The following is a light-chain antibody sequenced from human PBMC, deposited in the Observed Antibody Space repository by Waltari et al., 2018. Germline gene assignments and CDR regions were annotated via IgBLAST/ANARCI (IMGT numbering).Light chain of an antibody. CDR2: EVS. CDR1: DSYVGAHDF. J-gene: IGLJ1*01. CDR3: SSYTTSSAPGV. V-gene: IGLV2-14*01. Sequence: QSALTQPAPVSGSPGQSITISCSGTDSYVGAHDFVPWYQQHPAKAPHLIIYEVSNRPSGISNRFSASKSGNTASLTISGLQAEDEADYYCSSYTTSSAPGVFGTGTRVTVL.